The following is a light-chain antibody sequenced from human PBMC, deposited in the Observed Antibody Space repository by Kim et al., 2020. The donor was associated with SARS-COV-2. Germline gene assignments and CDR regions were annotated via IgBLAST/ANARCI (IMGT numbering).Light chain of an antibody. CDR1: GSNLGGNA. CDR3: AAWDDSLSGVV. V-gene: IGLV1-47*01. J-gene: IGLJ3*02. Sequence: GQRVTISGSGSGSNLGGNAIYWSQQLPGTAPKLLMYRNNQRRSGVPDRFSGSKSGTSASLAISGLRSEDEADYYCAAWDDSLSGVVFGGGTQLTVL. CDR2: RNN.